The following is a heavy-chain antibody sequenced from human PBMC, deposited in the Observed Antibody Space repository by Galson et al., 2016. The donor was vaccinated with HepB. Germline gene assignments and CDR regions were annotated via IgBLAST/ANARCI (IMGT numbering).Heavy chain of an antibody. CDR2: LTRRGDAT. D-gene: IGHD3-16*01. J-gene: IGHJ4*02. CDR3: GKHGGFDY. V-gene: IGHV3-23*01. Sequence: SLRLSCAASGFSFSNSGMSWVRQAPGRGLEWVSGLTRRGDATHYADFVKGRFTISRDNSKNTLYLYMNNLTAGDTAIYYCGKHGGFDYWGQGALVTVSS. CDR1: GFSFSNSG.